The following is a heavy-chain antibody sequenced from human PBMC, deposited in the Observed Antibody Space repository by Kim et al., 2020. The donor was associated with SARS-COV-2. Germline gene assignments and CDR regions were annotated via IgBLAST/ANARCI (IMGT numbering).Heavy chain of an antibody. CDR3: ANKLAVTGPARFDY. V-gene: IGHV4-39*01. CDR2: IYYSGST. Sequence: SETLSLTCTVSGGSISSSSYYWGWIRQPPGKGLEWIGSIYYSGSTYYNPSLKSRVTISVDTSKNQFSLKLSSVTAADTAVYYCANKLAVTGPARFDYWGQGTLVTVSS. CDR1: GGSISSSSYY. D-gene: IGHD6-19*01. J-gene: IGHJ4*02.